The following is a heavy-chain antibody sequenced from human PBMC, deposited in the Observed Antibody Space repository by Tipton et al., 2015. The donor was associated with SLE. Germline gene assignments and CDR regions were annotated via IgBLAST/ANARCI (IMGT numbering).Heavy chain of an antibody. V-gene: IGHV4-31*03. J-gene: IGHJ4*02. Sequence: TLSLTCNVSGGSISRGGHYWSWIRQHPGKGLEWIGYIYHSGNTYYNPSLRGRLSILVDTSKQQITLKLSSVTTADTAVYYCVRLELPATKADYWGPGTLVTVSS. CDR1: GGSISRGGHY. D-gene: IGHD5-24*01. CDR3: VRLELPATKADY. CDR2: IYHSGNT.